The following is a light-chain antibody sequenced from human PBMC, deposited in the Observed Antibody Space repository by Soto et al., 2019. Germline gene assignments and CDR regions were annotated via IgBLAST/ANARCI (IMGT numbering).Light chain of an antibody. Sequence: QPVLTQSSSASASLGSSVNLTCTLSSGHRSYIIAWHQQQPGKAPRFLMRLESSGSQNKGSGVPDRVSGSISGAARYLTISSLQSEDEADYYCETWNSNARVFGGGTKLTVL. J-gene: IGLJ3*02. CDR2: LESSGSQ. V-gene: IGLV4-60*03. CDR3: ETWNSNARV. CDR1: SGHRSYI.